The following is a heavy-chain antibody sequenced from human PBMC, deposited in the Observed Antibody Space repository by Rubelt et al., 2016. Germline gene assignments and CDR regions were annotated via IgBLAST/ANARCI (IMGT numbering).Heavy chain of an antibody. Sequence: QVQLQQWGAGLLKPSETLSLTCAVYGGSFSGYYWSWIRQPPGKGLAWIGYIDYSGRPYYNPSLKSRVTISVDKSKNQFSRKLGAVTAADTAVYYCARPSSAFYGQGYYFDYWGQGTLVTVSS. J-gene: IGHJ4*02. V-gene: IGHV4-34*01. CDR3: ARPSSAFYGQGYYFDY. CDR1: GGSFSGYY. D-gene: IGHD2/OR15-2a*01. CDR2: IDYSGRP.